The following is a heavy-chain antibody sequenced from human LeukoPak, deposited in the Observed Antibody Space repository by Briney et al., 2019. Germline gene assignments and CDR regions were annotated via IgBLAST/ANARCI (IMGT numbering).Heavy chain of an antibody. CDR1: GFTFSSYW. Sequence: PGGSLRLSCAASGFTFSSYWVHWVRQAPGKGLVWVSRIKTDGSSTDYADSVKGRFTISRDNAKNTMYLQMNSLRAEDTAVYYCARGVSGTGPDIWGLETMVTVSS. CDR3: ARGVSGTGPDI. CDR2: IKTDGSST. J-gene: IGHJ3*02. V-gene: IGHV3-74*01. D-gene: IGHD5/OR15-5a*01.